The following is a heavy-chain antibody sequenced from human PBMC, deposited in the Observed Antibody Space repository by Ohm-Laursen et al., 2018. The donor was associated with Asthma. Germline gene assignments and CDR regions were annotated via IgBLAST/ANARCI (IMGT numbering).Heavy chain of an antibody. V-gene: IGHV1-69*17. CDR2: IIPIFGIA. Sequence: GSSVKVSCKASGGTFSSYAISWVRQAPGQGLEWMGGIIPIFGIANYAQKFQGRVTITADKSTSTAYMELSSLRSEDTAVYYCARVASDYVGDYYYYGIDVWGQGTTVTVSS. D-gene: IGHD5-12*01. CDR1: GGTFSSYA. CDR3: ARVASDYVGDYYYYGIDV. J-gene: IGHJ6*02.